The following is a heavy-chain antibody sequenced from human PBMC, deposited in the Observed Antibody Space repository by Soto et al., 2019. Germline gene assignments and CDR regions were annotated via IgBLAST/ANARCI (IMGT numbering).Heavy chain of an antibody. CDR2: IYYSGST. CDR1: GGSFSGYY. CDR3: ARAIVVTIGGMDV. Sequence: SETLSLTCAVSGGSFSGYYWSWVRQPPGKGLEWIGYIYYSGSTFFNPSLKSRVTISKDTSRNQFSLRLNSVTAADTAVYYCARAIVVTIGGMDVWGQGTTVTVSS. J-gene: IGHJ6*02. D-gene: IGHD5-12*01. V-gene: IGHV4-30-4*01.